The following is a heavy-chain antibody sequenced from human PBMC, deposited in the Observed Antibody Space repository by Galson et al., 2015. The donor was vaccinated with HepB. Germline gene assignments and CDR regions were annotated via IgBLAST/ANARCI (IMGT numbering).Heavy chain of an antibody. J-gene: IGHJ4*02. D-gene: IGHD2-15*01. V-gene: IGHV1-18*04. Sequence: SVKVSCKASGYTFSSYGISWVRQAPGQGLEWMGWISTYNGNTNYAQKLQGRVTMTTDTSTSTASMGLRSLRSDDTAVYYCARADSVGYYFDYWGQGTLVTVSS. CDR1: GYTFSSYG. CDR2: ISTYNGNT. CDR3: ARADSVGYYFDY.